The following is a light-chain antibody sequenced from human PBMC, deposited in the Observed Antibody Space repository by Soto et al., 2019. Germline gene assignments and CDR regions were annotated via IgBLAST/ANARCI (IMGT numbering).Light chain of an antibody. CDR1: TSNIGSSS. CDR2: ENN. V-gene: IGLV1-47*01. Sequence: QSVLRQPPSASGTPGQSVTISCSGSTSNIGSSSVYWYQQLPGTAPKVFIYENNRRPSGVPDRFSGSKSGTSASLAISGLRSEDDADYYCATWDDSLSGPVFGGGTKVTVL. J-gene: IGLJ2*01. CDR3: ATWDDSLSGPV.